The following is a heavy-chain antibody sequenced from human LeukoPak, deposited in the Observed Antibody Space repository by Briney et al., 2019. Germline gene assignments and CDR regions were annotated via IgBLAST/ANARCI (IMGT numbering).Heavy chain of an antibody. CDR2: IYRGGDI. V-gene: IGHV3-53*01. CDR1: GFTVSSHY. CDR3: ARGDGHNFFDY. D-gene: IGHD5-24*01. J-gene: IGHJ4*02. Sequence: GGSLRLSCAASGFTVSSHYMSWVRQAPGKGLEWVSVIYRGGDIYYANSVKGRFTISRDTSKNILYLQMNSLRAEDTAVYYCARGDGHNFFDYWGQGTLVTVSS.